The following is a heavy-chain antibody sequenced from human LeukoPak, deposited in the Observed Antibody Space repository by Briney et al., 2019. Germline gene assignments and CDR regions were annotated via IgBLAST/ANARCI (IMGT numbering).Heavy chain of an antibody. V-gene: IGHV4-59*01. J-gene: IGHJ6*03. CDR3: ARAFEVGWNYGAWPPYYYMDV. CDR2: IYYSGST. Sequence: SETLSLTCTVSGGSISSYYWSWIRQPPGKGLEWIGYIYYSGSTSYNPSLKSRVTISVDTSKNQFSLKLSSVTAADTAVYYCARAFEVGWNYGAWPPYYYMDVWGKGTTVTVSS. D-gene: IGHD1-7*01. CDR1: GGSISSYY.